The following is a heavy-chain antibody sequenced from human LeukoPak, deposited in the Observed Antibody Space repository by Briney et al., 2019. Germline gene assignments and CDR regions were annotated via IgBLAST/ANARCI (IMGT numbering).Heavy chain of an antibody. V-gene: IGHV3-21*01. CDR3: AKIRLTMGFDY. Sequence: PGGSLRLSCAASGFTFSSYSMNRVRQAPGKGLEWVSSISSRSSYIYYADSVKGRFTISRDNSKNTLYLQMNSLRAEDTAVYYCAKIRLTMGFDYWGQGTLVTVSS. D-gene: IGHD2-8*01. CDR1: GFTFSSYS. CDR2: ISSRSSYI. J-gene: IGHJ4*02.